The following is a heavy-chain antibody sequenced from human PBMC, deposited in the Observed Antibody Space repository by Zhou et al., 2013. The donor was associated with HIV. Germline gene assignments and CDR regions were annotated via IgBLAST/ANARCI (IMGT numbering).Heavy chain of an antibody. CDR3: ARDHRTTVTTGDAFDI. V-gene: IGHV1-18*01. Sequence: QVQLVQSGAEVKKPGASVKVSCKASGYTFTSYGISWVRQAPGQGLEWMGWISAYNGNTNYAQKLQGRVTMTTDTSTSTAYMELRSLRSDDTAVYYCARDHRTTVTTGDAFDIWGQGDNGHRLF. J-gene: IGHJ3*02. CDR2: ISAYNGNT. CDR1: GYTFTSYG. D-gene: IGHD4-17*01.